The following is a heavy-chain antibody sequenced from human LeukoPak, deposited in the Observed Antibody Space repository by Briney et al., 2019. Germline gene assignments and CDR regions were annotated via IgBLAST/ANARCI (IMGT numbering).Heavy chain of an antibody. Sequence: ASVKVSCKASGYTFTSYGISWVRQAPGQGLEWMGWISAYNGNTNYAQKLQGRVTMTTDTSTSTAYMELRSLRSDDTAVYYCARGPLRYFDWPNYYYYYMDVWGKGTTVTISS. CDR3: ARGPLRYFDWPNYYYYYMDV. CDR2: ISAYNGNT. D-gene: IGHD3-9*01. CDR1: GYTFTSYG. V-gene: IGHV1-18*01. J-gene: IGHJ6*03.